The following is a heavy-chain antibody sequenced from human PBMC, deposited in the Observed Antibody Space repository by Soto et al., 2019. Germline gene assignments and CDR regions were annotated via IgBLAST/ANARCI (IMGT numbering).Heavy chain of an antibody. Sequence: EVQLVESGGGLVQPGGSLRLSCAASGFTFSSYAMKWVRQAPGKGLESVSAITSNGGNTDYASSVKGRFTISRDNSKNTLYLQMGSLSAEDMAVYYCARRTPFGYGMDVWGQGTTVTVSS. J-gene: IGHJ6*02. CDR1: GFTFSSYA. CDR2: ITSNGGNT. CDR3: ARRTPFGYGMDV. V-gene: IGHV3-64*01. D-gene: IGHD2-15*01.